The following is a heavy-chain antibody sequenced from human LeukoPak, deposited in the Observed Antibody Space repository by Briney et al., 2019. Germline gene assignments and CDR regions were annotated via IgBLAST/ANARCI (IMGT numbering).Heavy chain of an antibody. J-gene: IGHJ5*02. CDR3: ARVKDSSGWYMEYNWFDP. CDR2: IYYSGST. D-gene: IGHD6-19*01. V-gene: IGHV4-39*07. CDR1: GGSISSSSYY. Sequence: SETLSLTCTVSGGSISSSSYYWGWIRQPPGKGLEWIGSIYYSGSTYYNPSLKGRVTISVDTSKNQFSLKLSSVTAADTAVYYCARVKDSSGWYMEYNWFDPWGQGTLVTVSS.